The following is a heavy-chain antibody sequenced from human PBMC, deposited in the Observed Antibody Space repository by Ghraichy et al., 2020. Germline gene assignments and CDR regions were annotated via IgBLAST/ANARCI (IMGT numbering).Heavy chain of an antibody. D-gene: IGHD6-13*01. J-gene: IGHJ4*02. V-gene: IGHV4-39*07. Sequence: SETLSLTCTVSGYSISSSNYYWGWIRQPPGKGLEWIGSASYSENTYYNPSLKSRVTISVDTSKNQLSLRLNSVTAADTAVYYCARLGLAAAVTGEAIVDCVQETLVTVSS. CDR3: ARLGLAAAVTGEAIVD. CDR1: GYSISSSNYY. CDR2: ASYSENT.